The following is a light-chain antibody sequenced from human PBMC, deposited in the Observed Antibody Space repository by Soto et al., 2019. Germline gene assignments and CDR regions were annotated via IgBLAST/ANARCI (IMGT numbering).Light chain of an antibody. J-gene: IGLJ3*02. Sequence: QSALTQPPSASGPPGQSVTISCTGTSSDVGGYNYVSWYQQHPGKAPKLIIYDVTKRPSGVPDRFSGSKSGNTASLTVSGLQAEDEADYFCNSYAGSDNYVLFGGGTKLTVL. CDR2: DVT. V-gene: IGLV2-8*01. CDR3: NSYAGSDNYVL. CDR1: SSDVGGYNY.